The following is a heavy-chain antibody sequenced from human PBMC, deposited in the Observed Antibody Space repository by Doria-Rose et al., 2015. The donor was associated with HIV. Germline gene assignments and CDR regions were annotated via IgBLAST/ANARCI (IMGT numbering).Heavy chain of an antibody. CDR1: GVSLSSPGMG. Sequence: SGPVLVKPTETLTLTCTVSGVSLSSPGMGVSWIRQPPGKALEWLANIFSYDERSYKTSLKSRLTISRVTSKSQVVLTMTDMDHVDTATYYCARIKSSRWYHKYYFDFWGQGTLVIVSA. CDR3: ARIKSSRWYHKYYFDF. J-gene: IGHJ4*02. V-gene: IGHV2-26*01. D-gene: IGHD6-13*01. CDR2: IFSYDER.